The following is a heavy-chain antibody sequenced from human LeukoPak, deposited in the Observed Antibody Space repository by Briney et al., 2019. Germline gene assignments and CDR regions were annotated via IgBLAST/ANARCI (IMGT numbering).Heavy chain of an antibody. D-gene: IGHD4-17*01. CDR1: GFTFSSYA. V-gene: IGHV3-30-3*01. CDR3: ARHGTVTTTEPAFDI. J-gene: IGHJ3*02. Sequence: GRSLRLSCAASGFTFSSYAMHWVRQAPGKGLEWVAVISYDGSNKYYADSVKGRFTISRDNSKNTLYLQMNSLRAEDTAVYYCARHGTVTTTEPAFDIWGQGTMVTVSS. CDR2: ISYDGSNK.